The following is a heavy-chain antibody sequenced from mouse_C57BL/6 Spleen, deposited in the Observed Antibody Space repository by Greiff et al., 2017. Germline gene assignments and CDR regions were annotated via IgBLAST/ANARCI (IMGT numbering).Heavy chain of an antibody. CDR1: GYTFTSYW. CDR2: IDPSDSET. J-gene: IGHJ2*01. D-gene: IGHD2-1*01. Sequence: QVQLKQPGAELVRPGSSVKLSCKASGYTFTSYWMHWVKQRPIQGLEWIGNIDPSDSETHYNQKFKDKATLTVDKSSSTAYMQLSSLTSEDSAVYYCARVGGNGDFDYWGQGTTLTVSS. V-gene: IGHV1-52*01. CDR3: ARVGGNGDFDY.